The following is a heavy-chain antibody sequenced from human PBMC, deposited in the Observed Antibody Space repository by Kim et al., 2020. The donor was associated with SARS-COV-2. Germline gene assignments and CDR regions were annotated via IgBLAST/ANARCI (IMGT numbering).Heavy chain of an antibody. CDR2: INHSGST. J-gene: IGHJ4*02. D-gene: IGHD2-21*01. Sequence: SETLSLTCAVYGGSFSGYYWSWIRQPPGKGLEWIGEINHSGSTNYNPSLKSRVTISVDTSKNQFSLKLSSVTAADTAVYYCARVRIPSHGVAAGSFDYWGQGTLVTVSS. V-gene: IGHV4-34*01. CDR3: ARVRIPSHGVAAGSFDY. CDR1: GGSFSGYY.